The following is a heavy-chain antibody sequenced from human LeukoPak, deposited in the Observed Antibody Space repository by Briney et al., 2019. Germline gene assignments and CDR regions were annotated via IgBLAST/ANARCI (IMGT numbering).Heavy chain of an antibody. CDR1: GGSISSGSYY. J-gene: IGHJ5*02. CDR3: ARGVGEGWFDP. Sequence: PSETLSLTCTVSGGSISSGSYYWGWIRQPPGKGLEWIGSIYYSGSTYYNPSLKSRVTISVDTSKNQFSLELSSVTAADTAVYYCARGVGEGWFDPWGQGTLVTVSS. CDR2: IYYSGST. V-gene: IGHV4-39*07.